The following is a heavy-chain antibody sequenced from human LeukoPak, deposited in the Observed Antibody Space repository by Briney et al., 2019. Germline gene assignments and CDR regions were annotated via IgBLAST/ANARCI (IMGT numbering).Heavy chain of an antibody. D-gene: IGHD1-14*01. Sequence: KPSEALSLTCSVSGGSIISYYWSWIRQSPVKGLEWIGYIYYTGITNYNPSLKSRVTISVDTSKNHFSLKLSSVTAADTAVYYCARARRDVAEAMDWGQGTLVTVSS. CDR1: GGSIISYY. CDR3: ARARRDVAEAMD. V-gene: IGHV4-59*08. J-gene: IGHJ4*02. CDR2: IYYTGIT.